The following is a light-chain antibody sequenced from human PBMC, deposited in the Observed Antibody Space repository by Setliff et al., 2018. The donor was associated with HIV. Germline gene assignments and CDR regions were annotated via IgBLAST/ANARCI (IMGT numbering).Light chain of an antibody. V-gene: IGLV2-14*01. J-gene: IGLJ1*01. Sequence: QSVLAQPASVSGSPGQSITISCTGTSRDVGGYNYVSWYQQHPGKAPKLIIYEVRNRPSGVSNRFSGSKSGNTASPTISGLQTEDEADYYCSSYAITNTLPFGTGTKVTVL. CDR1: SRDVGGYNY. CDR3: SSYAITNTLP. CDR2: EVR.